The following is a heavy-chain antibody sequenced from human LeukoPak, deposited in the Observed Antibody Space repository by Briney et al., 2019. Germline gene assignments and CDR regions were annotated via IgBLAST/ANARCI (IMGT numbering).Heavy chain of an antibody. CDR3: ARNRGYCSSTSCPPANWFDP. V-gene: IGHV1-18*01. CDR1: GYTFTSYG. J-gene: IGHJ5*02. D-gene: IGHD2-2*01. CDR2: ISAYNGNT. Sequence: ASVKVSCKASGYTFTSYGISWVRQAPGQGLEWMGWISAYNGNTNYAQKLQGRVTMTTDTSTSTAYMELRSLRSDDTAVYYCARNRGYCSSTSCPPANWFDPWGQGTLATVSS.